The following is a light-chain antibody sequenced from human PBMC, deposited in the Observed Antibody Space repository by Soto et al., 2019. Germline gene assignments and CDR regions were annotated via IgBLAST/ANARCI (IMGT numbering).Light chain of an antibody. CDR2: WAS. V-gene: IGKV4-1*01. J-gene: IGKJ4*01. CDR3: QQYYSTPFT. CDR1: QSVLYGSTNKNY. Sequence: DIVMTQSPDYLAVSLGERATINCRSSQSVLYGSTNKNYLAWYQQKPGQPPKLLIYWASTRESGVPDRFSGSGSGTDFTLTISSLQAEDVAVYYCQQYYSTPFTFGGGAKVEIK.